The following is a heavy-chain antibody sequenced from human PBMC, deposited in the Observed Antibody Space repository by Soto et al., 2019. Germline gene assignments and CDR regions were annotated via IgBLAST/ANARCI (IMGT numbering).Heavy chain of an antibody. CDR2: ISAYNGNT. CDR1: GHTFSTYA. CDR3: ARGGASDYYYGMDV. V-gene: IGHV1-18*01. J-gene: IGHJ6*02. Sequence: QVQLVQSGTEVKRPGASVKVSCKASGHTFSTYAISWVRQAPGQGLEWMGWISAYNGNTNYAQKLQGRVTMTTDTSTSTAFMELRSLRSDDTAVYYCARGGASDYYYGMDVWGQGTTVTVSS.